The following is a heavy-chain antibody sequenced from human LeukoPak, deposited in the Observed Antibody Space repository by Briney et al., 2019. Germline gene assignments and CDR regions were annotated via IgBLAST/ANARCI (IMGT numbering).Heavy chain of an antibody. CDR1: GFTFSSYA. Sequence: GALRLSCAASGFTFSSYAMSWVRQAPGKGLEWVSAISGSGGSTYYADSVKGRFTISRDNSKNTLYLQMNSLRAEDTAVYYCAKDSSITMIVTLLFDYWGQGTLVTVSS. J-gene: IGHJ4*02. CDR2: ISGSGGST. CDR3: AKDSSITMIVTLLFDY. D-gene: IGHD3-22*01. V-gene: IGHV3-23*01.